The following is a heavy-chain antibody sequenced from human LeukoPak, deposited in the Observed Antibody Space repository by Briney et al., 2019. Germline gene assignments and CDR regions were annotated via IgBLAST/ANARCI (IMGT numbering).Heavy chain of an antibody. CDR3: TRHQTNFYGSGAPFDP. CDR1: GGSVTTTYY. V-gene: IGHV4-39*01. CDR2: LYHSGNS. Sequence: SETLSLTCSVSGGSVTTTYYWSWIRQPPGGGLEWIASLYHSGNSNYNPSLKSRVTMSVDTSKNQFSLQLSSMTAADTAIYYCTRHQTNFYGSGAPFDPWGQGTLVTVSS. J-gene: IGHJ5*02. D-gene: IGHD3-10*01.